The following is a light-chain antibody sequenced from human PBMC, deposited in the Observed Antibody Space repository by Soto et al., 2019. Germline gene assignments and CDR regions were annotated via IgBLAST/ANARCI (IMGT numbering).Light chain of an antibody. CDR2: DET. CDR1: QSVSRS. J-gene: IGKJ4*01. CDR3: QQRSNWPLT. V-gene: IGKV3-11*01. Sequence: EIVLTQSPATLSLSPGERANLSCRASQSVSRSLAWYQQKPGQAPRLLIYDETHRATGIPARFSGSGSGTDFTLTISSLEPEDFAIYSCQQRSNWPLTFGGGTKLEIK.